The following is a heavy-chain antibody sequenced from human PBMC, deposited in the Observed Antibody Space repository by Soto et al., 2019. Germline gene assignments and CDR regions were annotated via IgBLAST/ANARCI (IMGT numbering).Heavy chain of an antibody. Sequence: ASVKVSCKASGFTFTGSYMHWVRQAPGQGLEWMGWINLNSGGTNYAQKFQGRVTMTRDTSISTAHMELSRLRSDDTAVYYCARRKPPAYGGGDCPDYYGMDVWGPGPTVTV. CDR2: INLNSGGT. CDR3: ARRKPPAYGGGDCPDYYGMDV. V-gene: IGHV1-2*02. CDR1: GFTFTGSY. D-gene: IGHD2-21*02. J-gene: IGHJ6*02.